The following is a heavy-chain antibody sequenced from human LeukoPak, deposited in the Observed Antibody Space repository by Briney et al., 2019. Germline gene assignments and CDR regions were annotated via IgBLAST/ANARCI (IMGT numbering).Heavy chain of an antibody. CDR3: ARGLTLEWELLLSVYYGMDV. V-gene: IGHV3-48*03. Sequence: RTGGSLRLSCAASGFTFSSYEMNWVRQAPGKGLEWVSYISSSGSTIYDADSVKGRFTISRDNAKNSLYLQMNSLRAEDTAVYYCARGLTLEWELLLSVYYGMDVWGQGTTVTVSS. J-gene: IGHJ6*02. CDR1: GFTFSSYE. CDR2: ISSSGSTI. D-gene: IGHD1-26*01.